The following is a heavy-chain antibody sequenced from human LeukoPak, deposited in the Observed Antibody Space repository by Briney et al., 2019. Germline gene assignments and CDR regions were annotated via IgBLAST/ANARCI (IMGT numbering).Heavy chain of an antibody. CDR2: INPSGGST. J-gene: IGHJ4*02. CDR1: GYTFTSYY. CDR3: ARDQQYYDFWSGYYPYYFDY. Sequence: ASVKVSCKASGYTFTSYYMHWVRQAPGQGLEWMGIINPSGGSTSYAQKFQGRVTITADESTSTAYMELSSLRSEDTAVYYCARDQQYYDFWSGYYPYYFDYWGQGTLVTVSS. D-gene: IGHD3-3*01. V-gene: IGHV1-46*01.